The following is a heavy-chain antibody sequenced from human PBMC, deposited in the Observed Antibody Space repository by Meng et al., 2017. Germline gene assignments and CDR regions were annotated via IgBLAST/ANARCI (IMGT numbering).Heavy chain of an antibody. D-gene: IGHD3-22*01. J-gene: IGHJ4*02. CDR2: INPNSGGT. V-gene: IGHV1-2*06. CDR3: ARGNRPTYYYDSSGYYYVDY. CDR1: GYTFTGYY. Sequence: ASVKVSCKASGYTFTGYYMHWVRQAPGQGLEWMGRINPNSGGTNYAQKFQGRVTMTRDTSISTAYMELSRLRSDDTAAYYCARGNRPTYYYDSSGYYYVDYWGQGTLVTVSS.